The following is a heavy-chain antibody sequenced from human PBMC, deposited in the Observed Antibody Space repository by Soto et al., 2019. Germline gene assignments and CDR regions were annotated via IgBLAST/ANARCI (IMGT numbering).Heavy chain of an antibody. CDR3: AKEVDLLLSEYFQH. CDR1: GFTFSSYA. Sequence: GESLKISCAASGFTFSSYAMSWVRQAPGKGLEWVSAISGSGGSTYYADSVKGRFTISRDNSKNTLYLQMNSLRAEDTAVYYCAKEVDLLLSEYFQHWGQGTLVTVSS. CDR2: ISGSGGST. J-gene: IGHJ1*01. V-gene: IGHV3-23*01. D-gene: IGHD5-12*01.